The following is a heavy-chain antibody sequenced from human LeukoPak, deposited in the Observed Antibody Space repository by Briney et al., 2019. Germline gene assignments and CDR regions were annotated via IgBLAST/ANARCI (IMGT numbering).Heavy chain of an antibody. CDR2: ISSSGSTI. CDR1: GFTFRSYE. V-gene: IGHV3-48*03. D-gene: IGHD3-22*01. Sequence: QLWGSLRLSCAASGFTFRSYEMNWVRQPPGKGLEWVSYISSSGSTIYYADSVKGRFTISRDNAKNSLYLQMNSLRAEDTAVYYCACLCVTMIVVVTDYMDVWGKGTTVTVSS. J-gene: IGHJ6*03. CDR3: ACLCVTMIVVVTDYMDV.